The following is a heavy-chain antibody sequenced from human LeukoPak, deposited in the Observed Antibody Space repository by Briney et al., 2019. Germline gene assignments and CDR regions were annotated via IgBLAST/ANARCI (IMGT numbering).Heavy chain of an antibody. CDR2: IYYSGST. CDR1: GGSISSSSYY. V-gene: IGHV4-39*01. J-gene: IGHJ4*02. Sequence: SETPSLTCTVSGGSISSSSYYWGWIRQPPGKGLEWIGSIYYSGSTYYNPSLKSRVTISVDTSKNQFSLKLSSVTAADTAVYYCARLNQGESLDYWGQGTLVTVSS. D-gene: IGHD3-16*01. CDR3: ARLNQGESLDY.